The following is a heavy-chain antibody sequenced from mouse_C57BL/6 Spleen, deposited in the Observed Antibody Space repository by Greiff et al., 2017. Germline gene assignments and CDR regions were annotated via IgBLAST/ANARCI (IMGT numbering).Heavy chain of an antibody. V-gene: IGHV14-1*01. CDR1: GFNIKDYY. CDR2: IDPEDGDT. J-gene: IGHJ4*01. D-gene: IGHD1-1*01. CDR3: TTGSSLHYTMDY. Sequence: EVQLQQSGAELVRPGASVKLSCTASGFNIKDYYMHWVKQRPEQGLEWIGRIDPEDGDTEYAPKFQGKATMTADTSSNTAYLQLSSLTSEDTAVYYCTTGSSLHYTMDYWGQGTSVTVSS.